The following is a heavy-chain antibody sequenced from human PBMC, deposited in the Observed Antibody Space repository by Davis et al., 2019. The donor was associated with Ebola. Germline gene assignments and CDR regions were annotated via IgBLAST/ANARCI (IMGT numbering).Heavy chain of an antibody. J-gene: IGHJ4*02. D-gene: IGHD3-10*02. V-gene: IGHV3-23*01. Sequence: PGGSLRLSCAASGFSFSSHVMRWVRQAPGKGLEWVSTISGTGDSTDYADSVKGRFTISRDNSKNTLYLQMNSLRAEDTAVYYCARVYYYVVSWGQGTLVTVSS. CDR2: ISGTGDST. CDR1: GFSFSSHV. CDR3: ARVYYYVVS.